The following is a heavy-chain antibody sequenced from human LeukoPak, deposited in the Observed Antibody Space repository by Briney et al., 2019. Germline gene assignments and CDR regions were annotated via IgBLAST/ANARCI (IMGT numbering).Heavy chain of an antibody. Sequence: SETLSLTCTVPGGSVSSSSYYWGWIRQPPGKGLEWIGSIYYSGSTYYNPSLKSRFTISVDTSKNQFSLKLSSVTAADTAVYYCARHRDSGNYYWYDYYMDVWGKGTTVTVS. CDR1: GGSVSSSSYY. V-gene: IGHV4-39*01. CDR2: IYYSGST. D-gene: IGHD1-26*01. J-gene: IGHJ6*03. CDR3: ARHRDSGNYYWYDYYMDV.